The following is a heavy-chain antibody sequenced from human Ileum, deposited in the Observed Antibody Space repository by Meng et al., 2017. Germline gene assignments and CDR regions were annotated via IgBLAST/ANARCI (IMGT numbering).Heavy chain of an antibody. CDR1: GYTFTTYG. CDR2: MNTDKGNT. V-gene: IGHV1-18*01. Sequence: QVQLEQSGAEVKKPGASVNVSCKASGYTFTTYGISWVRQAPGQGLEWMGWMNTDKGNTNYAQKFQGRVTMTRDTSTSTAYMELRSLRSDDTAVYYCAREGAYNGGDYWGQGTLVTVSS. D-gene: IGHD1-1*01. J-gene: IGHJ4*02. CDR3: AREGAYNGGDY.